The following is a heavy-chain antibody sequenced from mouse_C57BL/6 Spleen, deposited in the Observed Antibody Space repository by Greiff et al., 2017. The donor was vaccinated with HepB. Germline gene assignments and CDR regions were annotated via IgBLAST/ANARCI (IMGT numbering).Heavy chain of an antibody. Sequence: QVQLKQSGAELVRPGASVKLSCKASGYTFTDYYINWVKQRPGQGLEWIARIYPGSGNTYYNEKFKGKATLTAEKSSSTAYMQLSSLTSEDSAVYVCARGGTRGFAYWGQGTLVTVSA. CDR2: IYPGSGNT. D-gene: IGHD3-3*01. V-gene: IGHV1-76*01. J-gene: IGHJ3*01. CDR1: GYTFTDYY. CDR3: ARGGTRGFAY.